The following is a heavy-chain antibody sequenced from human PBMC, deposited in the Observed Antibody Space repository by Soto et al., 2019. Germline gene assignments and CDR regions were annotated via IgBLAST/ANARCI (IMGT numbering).Heavy chain of an antibody. J-gene: IGHJ4*02. CDR1: GGSISRSGYF. V-gene: IGHV4-31*03. CDR2: IYDSGST. Sequence: SETLSLTCTVSGGSISRSGYFWSWIRQHPGKGREGIGYIYDSGSTYYNPSLKRRVSLSVATSKNQFSLNLTSVTAADTAMYSCARSSRSYFDYWGQGTLVTVSS. CDR3: ARSSRSYFDY.